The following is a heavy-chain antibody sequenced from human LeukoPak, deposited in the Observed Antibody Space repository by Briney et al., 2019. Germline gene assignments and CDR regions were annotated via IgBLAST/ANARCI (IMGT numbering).Heavy chain of an antibody. D-gene: IGHD6-19*01. Sequence: SETLSLTCTVSGGSMTMYYWSWIRQPPGKGLEWIGYISYSGSTNYNPSLKSRVTISVDTSKNQFSLKLSSVTAADTAVYYCARLDGYSSGWYTIDYWGQGTLVTVSS. J-gene: IGHJ4*02. V-gene: IGHV4-59*08. CDR3: ARLDGYSSGWYTIDY. CDR1: GGSMTMYY. CDR2: ISYSGST.